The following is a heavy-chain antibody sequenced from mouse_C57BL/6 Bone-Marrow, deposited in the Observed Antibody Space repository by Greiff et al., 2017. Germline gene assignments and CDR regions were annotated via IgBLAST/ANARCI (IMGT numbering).Heavy chain of an antibody. V-gene: IGHV1-19*01. CDR1: GYTFTDYY. Sequence: VQLQQSGPVLVKPGASVKMSCKASGYTFTDYYMNWVKQSHGKNLEWIGVINPYNGGTSYNQKFKGKATLTVDKSSSTAYMELNSLASEDSAVYDCERSDYYGSRFYWYFDVWGTGTAVTVSS. CDR3: ERSDYYGSRFYWYFDV. J-gene: IGHJ1*03. CDR2: INPYNGGT. D-gene: IGHD1-1*01.